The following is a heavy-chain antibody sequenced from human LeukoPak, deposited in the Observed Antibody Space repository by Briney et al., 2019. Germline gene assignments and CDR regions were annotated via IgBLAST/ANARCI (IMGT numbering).Heavy chain of an antibody. CDR1: GGSISSSSYY. CDR3: ATSPGVYYDILTGYYNVAWFDP. D-gene: IGHD3-9*01. Sequence: PSETLSLTCTVSGGSISSSSYYWGWIRQPPGKGLEWIGSIYYSGSTYYNPSLKSRVTISVDTSKNQFSLKLSSVTAADTAVYYCATSPGVYYDILTGYYNVAWFDPWGQGTLVTVSS. CDR2: IYYSGST. V-gene: IGHV4-39*01. J-gene: IGHJ5*02.